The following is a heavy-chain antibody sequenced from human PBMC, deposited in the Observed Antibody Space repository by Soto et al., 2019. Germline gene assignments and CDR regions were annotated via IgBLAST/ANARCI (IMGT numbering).Heavy chain of an antibody. J-gene: IGHJ4*02. CDR1: GFTFDNYA. Sequence: EVQLVESGGGLVQPGRSLRLSCAASGFTFDNYAMHWVRQGPGTGLEWVAGITWNGGRIHYADSVKGRFTISRDNTKNSLSLQINSLRAEGAAWYFCVRGFYAGDYYFDFWGQGTQVTVSS. CDR2: ITWNGGRI. CDR3: VRGFYAGDYYFDF. D-gene: IGHD3-16*01. V-gene: IGHV3-9*01.